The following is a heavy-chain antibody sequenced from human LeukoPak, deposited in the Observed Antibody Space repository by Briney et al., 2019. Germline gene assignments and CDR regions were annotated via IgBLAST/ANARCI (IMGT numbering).Heavy chain of an antibody. CDR3: ARTPYDSSGYYYLFFDY. D-gene: IGHD3-22*01. J-gene: IGHJ4*02. Sequence: SETLSLTCAVYGGSFSGYYWSWIRQPPGKGLEWMGEINHSGSTTYNPSLKSRVTISVDPSKNQFSLKLSSVTAADTAVYYCARTPYDSSGYYYLFFDYWGQGTLVTVSS. CDR2: INHSGST. CDR1: GGSFSGYY. V-gene: IGHV4-34*01.